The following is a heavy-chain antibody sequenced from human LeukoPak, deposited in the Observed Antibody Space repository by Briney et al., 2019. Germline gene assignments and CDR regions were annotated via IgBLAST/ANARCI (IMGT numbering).Heavy chain of an antibody. D-gene: IGHD6-19*01. J-gene: IGHJ4*02. V-gene: IGHV6-1*01. CDR1: GDSVSSNSAA. Sequence: SQTPSLTCAISGDSVSSNSAAWNWIRQSPSRGLEWLVRTYYRSKWYNDYAVSVKSRITINPDTSKNQFSLQLNSVTPEDTAVYYCAREGERTIAVAGIRPRARHYFDYWGQGTLVTVSS. CDR2: TYYRSKWYN. CDR3: AREGERTIAVAGIRPRARHYFDY.